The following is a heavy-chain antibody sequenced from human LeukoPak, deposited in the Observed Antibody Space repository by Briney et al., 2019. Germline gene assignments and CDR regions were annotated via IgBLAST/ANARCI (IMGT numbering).Heavy chain of an antibody. CDR2: ISYDGSNK. CDR3: ARDYDSSGYFDY. V-gene: IGHV3-30-3*01. Sequence: GGSLRLSCAASGFTFSSYAMHWVRQAPGKGLEWVAVISYDGSNKYYADSVKGRFTISRDNSKNTLYLQMNSLRAEDTAVYYCARDYDSSGYFDYWGQGTLVTVSS. J-gene: IGHJ4*02. D-gene: IGHD3-22*01. CDR1: GFTFSSYA.